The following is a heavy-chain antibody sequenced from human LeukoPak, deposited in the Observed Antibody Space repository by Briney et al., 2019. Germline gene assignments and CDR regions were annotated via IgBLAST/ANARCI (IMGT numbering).Heavy chain of an antibody. Sequence: GGSLRLSCAASGFTFSSYWMHWVRQAPGKGLEWVALISYDGSNQYYADSVKGRFTISRDNSKNTLYLQMNSLRAEDTAVYYCAKGYYYDSSGYYQHFDHWGQGTLVTVSS. CDR3: AKGYYYDSSGYYQHFDH. J-gene: IGHJ4*02. CDR1: GFTFSSYW. D-gene: IGHD3-22*01. CDR2: ISYDGSNQ. V-gene: IGHV3-30*18.